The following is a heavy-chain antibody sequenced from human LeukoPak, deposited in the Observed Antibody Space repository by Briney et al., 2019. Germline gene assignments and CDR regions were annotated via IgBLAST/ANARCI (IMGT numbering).Heavy chain of an antibody. J-gene: IGHJ5*02. Sequence: ASVKVSCKASGYTFTSYDINWARQATGQGLEWMGWMNPNSGNTGYAQKFQGRVTITRNTSISTAYMELSSLKSEDTAVYYCAREAVAARGYWFDPWGQGTLVTVSS. CDR1: GYTFTSYD. CDR3: AREAVAARGYWFDP. D-gene: IGHD6-6*01. V-gene: IGHV1-8*03. CDR2: MNPNSGNT.